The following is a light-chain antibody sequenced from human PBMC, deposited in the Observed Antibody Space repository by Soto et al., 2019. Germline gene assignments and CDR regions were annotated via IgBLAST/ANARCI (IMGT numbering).Light chain of an antibody. V-gene: IGKV1-5*01. CDR2: DAS. CDR3: QQYNSYSRT. Sequence: DIQMTQSPSTLSASVGARVTITCRASQYISSWMAWYQQKPGKAPKLLIYDASTLGSGVPSRFSGSESGTEFTLTISSLQPDDFATYYCQQYNSYSRTFGQGTKADIK. J-gene: IGKJ1*01. CDR1: QYISSW.